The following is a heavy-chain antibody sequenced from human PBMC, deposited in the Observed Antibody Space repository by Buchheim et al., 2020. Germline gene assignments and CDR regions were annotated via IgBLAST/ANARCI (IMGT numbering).Heavy chain of an antibody. CDR3: ARDAGLYYDFWSGYVY. CDR2: ISSSSSYI. V-gene: IGHV3-21*01. J-gene: IGHJ4*02. Sequence: EVQLVESGGGLVKPGGSLRLSCAASGFTFSSYSMNWVRQAPGKGLEWVSSISSSSSYIYYADSVKGRFTISRDNAKNSLYLQMNRLRAEDTAVYYCARDAGLYYDFWSGYVYWGQGTL. CDR1: GFTFSSYS. D-gene: IGHD3-3*01.